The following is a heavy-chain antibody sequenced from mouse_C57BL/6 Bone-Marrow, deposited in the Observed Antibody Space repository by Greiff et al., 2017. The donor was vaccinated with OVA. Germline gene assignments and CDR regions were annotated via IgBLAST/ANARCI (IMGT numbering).Heavy chain of an antibody. CDR1: GFTFSDYG. CDR3: ARHPTQGGFAY. CDR2: ISNLAYSI. J-gene: IGHJ3*01. Sequence: EVKVEESGGGLVQPGGSLKLSCAASGFTFSDYGMAWVRQAPRKGPEWVAFISNLAYSIYYADTVTGRFTISRENANNTLYLEMSRLRSEDTAMYYCARHPTQGGFAYWGQGTLVTVSA. V-gene: IGHV5-15*04.